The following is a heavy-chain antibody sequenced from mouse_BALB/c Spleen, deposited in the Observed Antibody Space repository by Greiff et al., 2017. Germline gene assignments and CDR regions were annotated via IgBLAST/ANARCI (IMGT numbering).Heavy chain of an antibody. V-gene: IGHV1-5*01. Sequence: EVQLQQSGTVLARPGASVKMSCKASGYSFTSYWMHWVKQRPGQGLEWIGAIYPGNSDTSYNQKFKGKAKLTAVTSASTAYMELSSLTNEDSAVYYCTQASPGLGFAYWGQGTLVTVSA. J-gene: IGHJ3*01. CDR3: TQASPGLGFAY. CDR2: IYPGNSDT. CDR1: GYSFTSYW.